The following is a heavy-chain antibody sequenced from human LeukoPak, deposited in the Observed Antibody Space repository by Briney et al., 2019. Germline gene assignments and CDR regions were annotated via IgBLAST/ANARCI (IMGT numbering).Heavy chain of an antibody. V-gene: IGHV4-39*01. Sequence: PSETLSLTCTVSGGSISSSSYYWGWIRQPPGKGLEWIGSIYYSGSTYYNPSLKSRVTISVDTSKNQFSLKLSSVTAADTAVYYCARHGSKSRSGSYYFYWGQGTLVTVSS. D-gene: IGHD1-26*01. CDR3: ARHGSKSRSGSYYFY. CDR1: GGSISSSSYY. CDR2: IYYSGST. J-gene: IGHJ4*02.